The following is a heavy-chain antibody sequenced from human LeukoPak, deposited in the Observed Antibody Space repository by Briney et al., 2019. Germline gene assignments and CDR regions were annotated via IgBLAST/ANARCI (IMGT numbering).Heavy chain of an antibody. CDR1: GFTFSSYW. CDR3: ARDPAPDYSSYYGMGV. CDR2: IKQDGSEK. V-gene: IGHV3-7*01. Sequence: PGGSLRLSCAASGFTFSSYWMSWVRQAPGKGLEWVANIKQDGSEKDYVDSVKGRFTISRDNAKYSLYLQMNSLRAEDTAVYYCARDPAPDYSSYYGMGVLGQGTTVTVSS. J-gene: IGHJ6*02.